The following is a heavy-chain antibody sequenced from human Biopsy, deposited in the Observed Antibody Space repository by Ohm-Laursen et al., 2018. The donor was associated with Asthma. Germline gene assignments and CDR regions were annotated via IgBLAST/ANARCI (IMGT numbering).Heavy chain of an antibody. V-gene: IGHV3-30*18. CDR1: GFTFSSYG. CDR2: ISYDGRNK. Sequence: SSLRLSCAASGFTFSSYGMYWVRQAPGKGLEWVAVISYDGRNKYYADSVKGRFTISRDNSKNTLYLQMNSLRAEDTAVYYCAKDTEGRYDFWSGLSYNYYGMDVWGQGTTVTVSS. J-gene: IGHJ6*02. CDR3: AKDTEGRYDFWSGLSYNYYGMDV. D-gene: IGHD3-3*01.